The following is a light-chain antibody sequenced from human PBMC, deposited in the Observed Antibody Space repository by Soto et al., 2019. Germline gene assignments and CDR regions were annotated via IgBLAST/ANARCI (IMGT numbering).Light chain of an antibody. CDR2: NVS. CDR1: QSVSTN. CDR3: QQRSNWPPWT. J-gene: IGKJ1*01. V-gene: IGKV3-15*01. Sequence: IVMTQSPATLSVSPGERATLSCTASQSVSTNLAWYQQKPGQAPRVLMYNVSTRATAIPARFSGSGSGTEFTLTISSLQSEDFAVYYCQQRSNWPPWTFGQGTKVDIK.